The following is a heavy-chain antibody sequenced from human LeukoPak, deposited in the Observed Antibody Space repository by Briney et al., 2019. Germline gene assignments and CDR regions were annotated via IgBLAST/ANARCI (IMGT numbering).Heavy chain of an antibody. CDR1: GFTFSSYA. Sequence: GGSLRLSCAASGFTFSSYAMSWVRQAPGKGLEWVSAISGSGGSTYYADSVKGRFTISRDNSKNTLYLQMNSLRAEDTAVYYCAKDSTYCSGGSCYRNAFDIWGQGTMVTVSS. CDR3: AKDSTYCSGGSCYRNAFDI. V-gene: IGHV3-23*01. D-gene: IGHD2-15*01. CDR2: ISGSGGST. J-gene: IGHJ3*02.